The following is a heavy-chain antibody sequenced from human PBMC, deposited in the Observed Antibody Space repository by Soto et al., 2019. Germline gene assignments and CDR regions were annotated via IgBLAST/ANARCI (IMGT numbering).Heavy chain of an antibody. CDR1: GGTFSSYA. J-gene: IGHJ6*02. Sequence: QVHLVQSGAEVKEPGSSVKVSCKASGGTFSSYAISWLRQAPRQGLEWMGGIIPLFRTPDYAQKFQGRVTITADESTSTAYMELSSLRSEDTAVYYCARDNDRLQLGGNYYYILDVWGQGTTVTVSS. CDR3: ARDNDRLQLGGNYYYILDV. CDR2: IIPLFRTP. V-gene: IGHV1-69*12. D-gene: IGHD4-4*01.